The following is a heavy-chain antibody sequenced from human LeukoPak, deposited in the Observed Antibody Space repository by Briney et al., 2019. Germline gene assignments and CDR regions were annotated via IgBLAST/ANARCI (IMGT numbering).Heavy chain of an antibody. CDR3: ARDRYMDV. CDR2: IYYNGAT. J-gene: IGHJ6*03. V-gene: IGHV4-59*01. CDR1: GGSISTYY. Sequence: PSETLSLTCTVSGGSISTYYWTWIRQPPGKGLEWIGHIYYNGATNYDPSLKSRVIISLDTSKNQFSLKLTYVTAADTAVYFCARDRYMDVWGKGTTVTVSS.